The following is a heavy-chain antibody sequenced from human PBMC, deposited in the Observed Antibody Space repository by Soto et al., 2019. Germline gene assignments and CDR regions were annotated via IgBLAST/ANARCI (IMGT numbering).Heavy chain of an antibody. D-gene: IGHD2-2*01. V-gene: IGHV3-30*18. J-gene: IGHJ6*02. Sequence: PGGSLRLSCAASGFTFSSYGMHWVRQAPGKGLEWVAVISYDGSNKYYADSVKGRFTISRDNSKNTLYLQMNSLRAEDTAVYYCAKVRVYCSSTSCYERPYYYYGMDVWGQGTTVTVSS. CDR1: GFTFSSYG. CDR2: ISYDGSNK. CDR3: AKVRVYCSSTSCYERPYYYYGMDV.